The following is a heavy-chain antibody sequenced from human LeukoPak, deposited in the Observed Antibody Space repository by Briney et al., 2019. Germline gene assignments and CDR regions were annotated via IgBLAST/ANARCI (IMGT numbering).Heavy chain of an antibody. CDR1: GFPLSSYS. D-gene: IGHD1-1*01. CDR3: VRVKGTYFDY. J-gene: IGHJ4*02. V-gene: IGHV3-48*01. Sequence: GGSLRLSCAASGFPLSSYSINWVRQAPGKGLEWVSYISSSSSNIYYLDSVQGRLTVSRDNDKNSLFLQIDSPRAEDTAVYYCVRVKGTYFDYWGQGTLVTVPS. CDR2: ISSSSSNI.